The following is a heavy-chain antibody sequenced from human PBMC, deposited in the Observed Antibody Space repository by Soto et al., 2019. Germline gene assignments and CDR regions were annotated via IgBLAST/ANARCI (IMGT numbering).Heavy chain of an antibody. CDR2: INHSGST. CDR1: GGSFSGYY. Sequence: SETLSLTCAVYGGSFSGYYWSWIRQPPGKGLEWIGEINHSGSTNYNPPLKSRVTISVDTSKNQFSLKLSSVTAADTAVYYCARGGGAEAVAGTWFDPWGQGTLVTVSS. V-gene: IGHV4-34*01. CDR3: ARGGGAEAVAGTWFDP. D-gene: IGHD6-19*01. J-gene: IGHJ5*02.